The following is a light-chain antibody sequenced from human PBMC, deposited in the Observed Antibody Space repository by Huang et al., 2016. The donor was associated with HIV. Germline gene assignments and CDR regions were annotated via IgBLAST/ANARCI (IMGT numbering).Light chain of an antibody. V-gene: IGKV3-11*01. CDR3: QQRNNWPGT. CDR2: GAS. Sequence: VLTQSPATLSLSPGERASLSCRARQSVGTYVAWSQQRPGPPPRLLMYGASRRATGIPDRFSGSGSWTDFTLTSSSLEPEDCAVYYCQQRNNWPGTCGQGTRLEMK. CDR1: QSVGTY. J-gene: IGKJ5*01.